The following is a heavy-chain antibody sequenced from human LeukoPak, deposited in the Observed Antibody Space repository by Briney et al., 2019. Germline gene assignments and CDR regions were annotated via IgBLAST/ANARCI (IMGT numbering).Heavy chain of an antibody. CDR3: ARDNYLSHFDY. D-gene: IGHD2/OR15-2a*01. Sequence: PSETLSLTCTVSGGSISSSSYYWGWLRQPPGKGLEWIGSIYYSGSTYYNPSLKSRVTISVDTSKNQFSLKLSSVTAADTAVYYCARDNYLSHFDYWGQGILVTVSS. CDR2: IYYSGST. V-gene: IGHV4-39*02. CDR1: GGSISSSSYY. J-gene: IGHJ4*02.